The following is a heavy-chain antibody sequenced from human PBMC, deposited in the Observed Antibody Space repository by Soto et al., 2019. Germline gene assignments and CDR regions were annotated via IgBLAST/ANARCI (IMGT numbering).Heavy chain of an antibody. V-gene: IGHV1-2*04. J-gene: IGHJ6*02. CDR3: PRDQPRAYYYSGMDV. CDR1: GYTFTGYY. Sequence: APVKVSCKASGYTFTGYYMHSVRQAPGQGLEWMGWINPNSGGTNYAQKFQGWVTMTRDTSISTAYMELSRLRSDDTAVYYCPRDQPRAYYYSGMDVWGQGTTVTVSS. CDR2: INPNSGGT.